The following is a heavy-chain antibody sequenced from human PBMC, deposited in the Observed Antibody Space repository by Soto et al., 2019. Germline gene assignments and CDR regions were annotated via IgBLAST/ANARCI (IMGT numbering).Heavy chain of an antibody. CDR3: ARARVVASRYYYGMDV. D-gene: IGHD2-15*01. J-gene: IGHJ6*02. CDR2: INHSGST. V-gene: IGHV4-34*09. CDR1: GGSFSGYY. Sequence: PSETLSLTCAVYGGSFSGYYWSWIRQPPGKGLEWIGEINHSGSTNYNPSLKSRVTISVDTSKNQFSLKLSSVTAADTAVYYCARARVVASRYYYGMDVWGQGTTVTVSS.